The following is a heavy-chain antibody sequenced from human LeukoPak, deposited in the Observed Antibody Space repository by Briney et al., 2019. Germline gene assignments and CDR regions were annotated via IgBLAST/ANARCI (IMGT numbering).Heavy chain of an antibody. CDR1: GGTFSSYA. CDR3: ARVAGGEYVGATLGAFDI. Sequence: GASVKVSCKASGGTFSSYAISWVRQAPGQGLEWMGGIIPIFGTANYAQKFQGRVTITADESTSTAYMELSSLRSEDTAVYYCARVAGGEYVGATLGAFDIWGQGTMVTVSS. J-gene: IGHJ3*02. V-gene: IGHV1-69*01. D-gene: IGHD1-26*01. CDR2: IIPIFGTA.